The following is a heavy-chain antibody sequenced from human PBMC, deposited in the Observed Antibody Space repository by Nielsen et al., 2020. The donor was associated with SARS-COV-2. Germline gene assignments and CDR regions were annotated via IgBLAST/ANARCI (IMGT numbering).Heavy chain of an antibody. V-gene: IGHV4-59*08. CDR1: GGSISNNY. D-gene: IGHD2-2*01. CDR2: ILNSGST. CDR3: ARLPAGTVSSDI. Sequence: SETLSLTCTVSGGSISNNYWSWVRKPPGKGLEWIGYILNSGSTSYNPAFKSRVTISVDTSKDQISLKLTSVTAADTAVYYCARLPAGTVSSDIWGQGTMVTVS. J-gene: IGHJ3*02.